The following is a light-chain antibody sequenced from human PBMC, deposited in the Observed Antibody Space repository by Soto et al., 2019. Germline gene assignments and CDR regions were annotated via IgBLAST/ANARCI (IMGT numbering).Light chain of an antibody. Sequence: TQFNQSPSALTASVGSTVTITYRASQGISSYLGWYQQKAGKAPNLLIYDASTLHSGVPSRFSGGGSGTDFTLTISSLQPEDFATYFCQQLNSYPITFGQGTRLEI. J-gene: IGKJ5*01. CDR2: DAS. V-gene: IGKV1-9*01. CDR1: QGISSY. CDR3: QQLNSYPIT.